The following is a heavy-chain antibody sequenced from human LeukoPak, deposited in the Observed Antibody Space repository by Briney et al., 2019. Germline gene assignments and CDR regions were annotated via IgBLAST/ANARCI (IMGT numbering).Heavy chain of an antibody. CDR2: INSDGSST. J-gene: IGHJ4*02. D-gene: IGHD5-24*01. CDR3: ASGKRRRRDGYNSFDY. CDR1: GFTISSYW. V-gene: IGHV3-74*01. Sequence: GGSLRLSCAASGFTISSYWMHWVRQAPGKGLVWVSRINSDGSSTSYADSVKGRFTISRDDAKNTLYLQMNSLRAEDTAVYYCASGKRRRRDGYNSFDYWGQGTLVTVSS.